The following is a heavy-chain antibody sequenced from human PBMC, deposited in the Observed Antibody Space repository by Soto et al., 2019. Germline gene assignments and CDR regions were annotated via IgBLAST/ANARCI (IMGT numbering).Heavy chain of an antibody. D-gene: IGHD3-9*01. CDR1: GGSISSGDYY. CDR3: ALGDILTGYPYYYGMDV. CDR2: IYYSGST. J-gene: IGHJ6*02. V-gene: IGHV4-30-4*01. Sequence: SETLSLTCTVSGGSISSGDYYWSWIRQPPGKGLEWIGYIYYSGSTYYNPSLKSRVTISVDTSKNQFSLKLSSVTAADTAVYYCALGDILTGYPYYYGMDVWGQGTTVTVSS.